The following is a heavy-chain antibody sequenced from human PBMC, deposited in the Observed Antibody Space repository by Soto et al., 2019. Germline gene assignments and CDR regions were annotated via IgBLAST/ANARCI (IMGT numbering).Heavy chain of an antibody. Sequence: GASVKVSCKASGYTFTGYYMHWVRQAPGQGLEWMGWINPNSGGTNYAQKFQGRVTMTRDTSISTAYMELSRLRSDDTAVYYCARAKELQPGVDAFDIWGQGTMVTVSS. D-gene: IGHD1-7*01. CDR1: GYTFTGYY. CDR3: ARAKELQPGVDAFDI. V-gene: IGHV1-2*02. CDR2: INPNSGGT. J-gene: IGHJ3*02.